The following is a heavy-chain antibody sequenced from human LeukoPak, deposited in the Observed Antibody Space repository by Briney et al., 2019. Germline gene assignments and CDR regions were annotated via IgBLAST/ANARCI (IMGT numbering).Heavy chain of an antibody. CDR2: INHSGST. J-gene: IGHJ4*02. CDR3: ARVYSGCDDY. Sequence: SETLSLTCAVYGGSFSGYYWSWIRQPPGKGLEWIGEINHSGSTNYNPSLKSRVTISVDTSKNQFSLKLSSVTAADTAVYYCARVYSGCDDYWGQGTLVTVSS. CDR1: GGSFSGYY. D-gene: IGHD5-12*01. V-gene: IGHV4-34*01.